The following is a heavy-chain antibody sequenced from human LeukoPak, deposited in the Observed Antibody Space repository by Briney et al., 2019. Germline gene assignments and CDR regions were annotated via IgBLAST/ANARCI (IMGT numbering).Heavy chain of an antibody. CDR3: ARSIRGCSSSPCYEDY. Sequence: ASVKLSCKASGYTFTDYYIHWVRQAPGQGLEWMRMINPSGGSTSYAQKFQGIVTMTRDTSTSTVYMDLNSLRSEDTAVYFCARSIRGCSSSPCYEDYWGQGTLVTVSS. CDR1: GYTFTDYY. J-gene: IGHJ4*02. D-gene: IGHD2-2*01. V-gene: IGHV1-46*01. CDR2: INPSGGST.